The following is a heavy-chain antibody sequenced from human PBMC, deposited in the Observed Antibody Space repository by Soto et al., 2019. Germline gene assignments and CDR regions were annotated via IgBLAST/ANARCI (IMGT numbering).Heavy chain of an antibody. V-gene: IGHV4-61*01. J-gene: IGHJ4*02. CDR2: IYDSGST. Sequence: SETLSLTCTVSGGSVSSGSYYWSWILHPPGKGLEWIGYIYDSGSTNYNPSLKSRVTISVDTSKNQFSLRLISVTAADTAKYFCAREGNLGRWLQPLDFWGQGTLVTVSS. D-gene: IGHD5-12*01. CDR3: AREGNLGRWLQPLDF. CDR1: GGSVSSGSYY.